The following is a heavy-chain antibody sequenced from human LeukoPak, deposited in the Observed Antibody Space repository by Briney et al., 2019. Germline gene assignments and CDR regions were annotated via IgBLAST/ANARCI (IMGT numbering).Heavy chain of an antibody. Sequence: GGSLRLSCAASGFTFSSYWMSWVRQAPGKGLEWVANIKKDGSEKYYVDSVEGRFTVSRDNAKNTLYLQMNSLRLEDTAVYYCVRDWAPASMQAAPFDCWGQGTLVTVSS. J-gene: IGHJ4*02. CDR2: IKKDGSEK. V-gene: IGHV3-7*01. CDR3: VRDWAPASMQAAPFDC. CDR1: GFTFSSYW. D-gene: IGHD2/OR15-2a*01.